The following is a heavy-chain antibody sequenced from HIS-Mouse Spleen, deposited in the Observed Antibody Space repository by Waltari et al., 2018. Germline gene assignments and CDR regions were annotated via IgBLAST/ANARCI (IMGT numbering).Heavy chain of an antibody. Sequence: QVQLVESGGGVVQPGRSLRLSCAASGFTFIRYGMHWVRQAPGKGLEWVAVISYDGSNKYYADSVKGRFTISRDNSKNTLYLQMNSLRAEDTAVYYCAKSGSLYSNYFDYWGQGTLVTVSS. V-gene: IGHV3-30*18. D-gene: IGHD3-10*01. CDR1: GFTFIRYG. CDR2: ISYDGSNK. J-gene: IGHJ4*02. CDR3: AKSGSLYSNYFDY.